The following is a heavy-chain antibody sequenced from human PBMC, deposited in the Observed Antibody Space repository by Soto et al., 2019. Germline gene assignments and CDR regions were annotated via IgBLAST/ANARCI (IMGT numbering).Heavy chain of an antibody. D-gene: IGHD6-19*01. V-gene: IGHV3-23*01. J-gene: IGHJ5*02. CDR3: AKKVVPVTGSDWFDT. Sequence: GGSLRLSCAASGFTFSSYAMFWVRQAPGKGLEWVSNVGGNDGKTFYADSVKGRFTVSRDNSRNTLYLQMSSLRAEDTALYYCAKKVVPVTGSDWFDTWGQGALVTVSS. CDR2: VGGNDGKT. CDR1: GFTFSSYA.